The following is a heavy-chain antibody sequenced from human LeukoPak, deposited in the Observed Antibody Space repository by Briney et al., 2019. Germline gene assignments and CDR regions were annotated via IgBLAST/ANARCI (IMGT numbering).Heavy chain of an antibody. V-gene: IGHV4-59*11. CDR3: ARMDTALVKPLDD. CDR1: GGSIENHY. CDR2: IYYSGST. D-gene: IGHD5-18*01. J-gene: IGHJ4*02. Sequence: PAETLSLICTVSGGSIENHYWSRIRQPPGKALEWIGYIYYSGSTNYNPSLKSRVTISVHTSKNQFSLKLSSVTAADTAVYYCARMDTALVKPLDDWGQGTLVTVSS.